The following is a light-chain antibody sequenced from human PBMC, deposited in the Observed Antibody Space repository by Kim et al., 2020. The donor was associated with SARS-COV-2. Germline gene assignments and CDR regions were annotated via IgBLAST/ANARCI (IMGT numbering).Light chain of an antibody. J-gene: IGLJ2*01. CDR3: QAWDSHTVV. CDR2: QDT. Sequence: SVAPGQTASITCSGDKLGDKYTCWYQQKPGQSPVLVIYQDTKRPSGIPERFSGSNSGNTATLTISGTQAMDEADYYCQAWDSHTVVFGGGTKLTVL. CDR1: KLGDKY. V-gene: IGLV3-1*01.